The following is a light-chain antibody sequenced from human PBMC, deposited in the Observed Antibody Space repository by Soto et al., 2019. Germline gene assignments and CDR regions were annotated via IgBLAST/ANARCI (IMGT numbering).Light chain of an antibody. CDR2: GNS. Sequence: QSVLTQPPSVSGAPGQRVTISCTGSSSNIGAGYDVHWYQQLLGTAPKLLIYGNSNRPSGVPDRFSGSKSGTSASLAITGLQAEDGADYYCQSYDSSLSAYVFGTGTKVTAL. V-gene: IGLV1-40*01. CDR1: SSNIGAGYD. CDR3: QSYDSSLSAYV. J-gene: IGLJ1*01.